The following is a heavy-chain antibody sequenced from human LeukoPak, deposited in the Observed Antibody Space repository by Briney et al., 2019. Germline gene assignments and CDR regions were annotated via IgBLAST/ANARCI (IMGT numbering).Heavy chain of an antibody. V-gene: IGHV3-21*01. Sequence: GGSLRLSCAASGFSFTTYTMDWVRQAPGKGLEWLSSITSSTSYIYYADSVKGRFTISRDNSKNTLYLQMNSLRAEDTAVYYCAKDRLLWFGELFENYFDYWGQGTLVTVSS. CDR2: ITSSTSYI. CDR3: AKDRLLWFGELFENYFDY. D-gene: IGHD3-10*01. CDR1: GFSFTTYT. J-gene: IGHJ4*02.